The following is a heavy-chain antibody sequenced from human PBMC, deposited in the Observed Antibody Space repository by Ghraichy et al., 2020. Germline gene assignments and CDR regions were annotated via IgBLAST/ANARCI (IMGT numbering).Heavy chain of an antibody. CDR3: ARSGAAGRYYYYYGMDV. V-gene: IGHV4-38-2*02. CDR1: GYSISSGYY. J-gene: IGHJ6*02. CDR2: ISHSGST. Sequence: SETLSLPCTVSGYSISSGYYWGWIRQPPGKGLEWIGSISHSGSTNYNPSLKSRVTISIDTSKNQFSLKLRSVTAADTAVYYCARSGAAGRYYYYYGMDVWGQGTTVTVSS. D-gene: IGHD6-13*01.